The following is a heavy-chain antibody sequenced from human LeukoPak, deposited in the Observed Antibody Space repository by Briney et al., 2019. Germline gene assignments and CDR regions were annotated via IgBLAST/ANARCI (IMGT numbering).Heavy chain of an antibody. V-gene: IGHV1-18*01. CDR3: ARDSYYDSSGYYSGKFDY. CDR2: ISAYNGNT. Sequence: GASVKVSCKASGGTFSSYAISWVRQAPGQGLEWMGWISAYNGNTNYAQKLQGRVTMTTDTSTSTAYMELRSLRSDDTAVYYCARDSYYDSSGYYSGKFDYWGQGTLVTVSS. J-gene: IGHJ4*02. CDR1: GGTFSSYA. D-gene: IGHD3-22*01.